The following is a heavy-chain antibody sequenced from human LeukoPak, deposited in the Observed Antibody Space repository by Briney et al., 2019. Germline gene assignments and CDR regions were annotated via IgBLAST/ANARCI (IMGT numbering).Heavy chain of an antibody. CDR1: GGSISSGDYY. CDR3: ASVYCSGGSCYPADY. D-gene: IGHD2-15*01. Sequence: SQTLSLTCTVSGGSISSGDYYWSWIRQPPGKGLEWIGYIYYSGSTYYNPSLKSRVTISVDTPKNQFSLKLSSVTAADTAVYYCASVYCSGGSCYPADYWGQGTLVTVSS. J-gene: IGHJ4*02. V-gene: IGHV4-30-4*01. CDR2: IYYSGST.